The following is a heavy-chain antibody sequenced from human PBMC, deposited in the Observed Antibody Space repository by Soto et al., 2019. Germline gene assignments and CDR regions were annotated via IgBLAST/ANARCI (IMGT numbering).Heavy chain of an antibody. D-gene: IGHD2-2*01. CDR3: AGGEYQVLSEVLNYYYYYGMDG. CDR2: ISSNSSYI. Sequence: GGSLRLSCAASGFTFSSYSMNWVRQAPGKGLEWVSSISSNSSYIYYADSVKGRFTIYRDNAKNSLYLQMNSLRAEDTAVYHCAGGEYQVLSEVLNYYYYYGMDGWGQGTTVTV. CDR1: GFTFSSYS. V-gene: IGHV3-21*01. J-gene: IGHJ6*02.